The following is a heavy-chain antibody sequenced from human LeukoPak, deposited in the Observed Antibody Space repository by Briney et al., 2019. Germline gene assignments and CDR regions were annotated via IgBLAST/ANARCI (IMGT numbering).Heavy chain of an antibody. Sequence: SVKVSCKASGGTFSSYAISWVRQAPGQGLEWMGGIIPIFGTANYAQKFQGRVTITADESTSTAYMELSSLRSEDTAVYYCAREGNYYDSSGYSPSLGYWGQGTQVTVSS. CDR1: GGTFSSYA. CDR3: AREGNYYDSSGYSPSLGY. V-gene: IGHV1-69*01. D-gene: IGHD3-22*01. CDR2: IIPIFGTA. J-gene: IGHJ4*02.